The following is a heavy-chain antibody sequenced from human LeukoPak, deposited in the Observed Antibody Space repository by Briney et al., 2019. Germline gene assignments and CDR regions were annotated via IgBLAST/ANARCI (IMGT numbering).Heavy chain of an antibody. J-gene: IGHJ5*02. CDR2: ISGSGGST. CDR3: AGDPRHSTFAP. D-gene: IGHD2/OR15-2a*01. V-gene: IGHV3-23*01. CDR1: GFTFSSYA. Sequence: GGSLRLSCAASGFTFSSYAMSWVRQAPGKGLEWVSAISGSGGSTYYADSVKGRFTISRDNSKNTLYLQMNSLRAEDTAVYYCAGDPRHSTFAPWGQGTLVTVSS.